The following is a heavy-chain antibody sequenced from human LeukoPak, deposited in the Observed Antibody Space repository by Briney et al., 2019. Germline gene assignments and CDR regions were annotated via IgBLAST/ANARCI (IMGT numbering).Heavy chain of an antibody. CDR3: IVFGDSNH. CDR1: GFTGSRNY. Sequence: GGSLRLSCAASGFTGSRNYMSWVRQAPGKGLEWVSATHSSGGTYYADSVKGRFTNSRDTSKNTLYLQINSLSVEDTAVYYCIVFGDSNHWGQGTLVTVSS. J-gene: IGHJ5*02. V-gene: IGHV3-53*01. D-gene: IGHD4-17*01. CDR2: THSSGGT.